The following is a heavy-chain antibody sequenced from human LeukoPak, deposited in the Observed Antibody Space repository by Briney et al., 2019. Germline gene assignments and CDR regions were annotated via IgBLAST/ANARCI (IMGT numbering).Heavy chain of an antibody. V-gene: IGHV1-2*02. Sequence: GASVKVSCKASGYTFTGYYMHWVRQAPGQGLEWMGWINPNSGGTNYAQKFQVRVTMTRDTSISTAYMELSRLRSDDTAVYYCARDGPGYCSSTSCLVMDVWGQGTRSPSP. CDR1: GYTFTGYY. J-gene: IGHJ6*02. D-gene: IGHD2-2*01. CDR3: ARDGPGYCSSTSCLVMDV. CDR2: INPNSGGT.